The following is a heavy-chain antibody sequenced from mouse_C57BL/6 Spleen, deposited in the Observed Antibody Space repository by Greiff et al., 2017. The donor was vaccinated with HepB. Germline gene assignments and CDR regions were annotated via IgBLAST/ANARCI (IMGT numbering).Heavy chain of an antibody. CDR2: IDPSDSYT. CDR1: GYTFTSYW. CDR3: GRIGTTVVATRENYY. D-gene: IGHD1-1*01. J-gene: IGHJ2*01. Sequence: QVQLQQPGAELVKPGASVKLSCKASGYTFTSYWMQWVKQRPGQGLEWIGEIDPSDSYTNYNQKFKGKATLTVDTSSSTAYMQLSSLTSEDSAVYYCGRIGTTVVATRENYYGGEGTTLTVAS. V-gene: IGHV1-50*01.